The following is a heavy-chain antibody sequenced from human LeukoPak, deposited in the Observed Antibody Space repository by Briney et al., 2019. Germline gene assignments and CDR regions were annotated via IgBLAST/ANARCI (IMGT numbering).Heavy chain of an antibody. Sequence: GGSLRLSCAASGFTFSSYAMHWVRQAPGKGLEWVAVISYDGSNKYYADSVKGRFTISRDNSKNTLYLQMNSLRAEDTAVYYCARVPRTYYYDSSGYLASYGMDVWGQGTTVTVSS. J-gene: IGHJ6*02. CDR3: ARVPRTYYYDSSGYLASYGMDV. CDR2: ISYDGSNK. CDR1: GFTFSSYA. V-gene: IGHV3-30*04. D-gene: IGHD3-22*01.